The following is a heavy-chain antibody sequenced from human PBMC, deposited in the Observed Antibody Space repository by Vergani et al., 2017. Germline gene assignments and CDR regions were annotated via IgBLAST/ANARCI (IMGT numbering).Heavy chain of an antibody. Sequence: QVQLQQWGAGLLKPSETLSLTCAVSGGSISSGSYYWSWIRQPAGKGLEWIGRIYTSGSTNYNPSLKSRVTISVDTSKNQFSLKLSSVTAADTAVYYCAGGPDYDFWSGYYFDYWGQGTLVTVSS. CDR1: GGSISSGSYY. D-gene: IGHD3-3*01. V-gene: IGHV4-61*02. CDR3: AGGPDYDFWSGYYFDY. J-gene: IGHJ4*02. CDR2: IYTSGST.